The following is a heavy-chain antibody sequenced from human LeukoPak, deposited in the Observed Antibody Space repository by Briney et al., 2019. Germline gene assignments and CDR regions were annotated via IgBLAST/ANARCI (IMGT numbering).Heavy chain of an antibody. CDR2: ISSSGSTI. J-gene: IGHJ5*02. D-gene: IGHD5-18*01. Sequence: AGGSLRLSCAASGFTFSSYEMNWVRQAPGKGLEWVSYISSSGSTIYYADSVKGRFPISRDNAKNSLYLQMNSLRAEDTAVYYCARDKGYPNWFDPWGQGTLVTVSS. CDR3: ARDKGYPNWFDP. V-gene: IGHV3-48*03. CDR1: GFTFSSYE.